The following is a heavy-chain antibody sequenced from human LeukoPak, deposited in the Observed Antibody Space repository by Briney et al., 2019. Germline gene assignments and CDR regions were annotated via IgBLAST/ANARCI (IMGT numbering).Heavy chain of an antibody. CDR3: ARDPPFIIGATYFDY. Sequence: NPGGPLRLSCAASGFTFSSYSMNWVRQAPGKGLDWVSSISTSSTYIYYADSVKGRFTISRDNAKNSLYLQMNSLRAEDTAVYYCARDPPFIIGATYFDYWGQGTLVTVSS. V-gene: IGHV3-21*01. J-gene: IGHJ4*02. D-gene: IGHD3-3*01. CDR1: GFTFSSYS. CDR2: ISTSSTYI.